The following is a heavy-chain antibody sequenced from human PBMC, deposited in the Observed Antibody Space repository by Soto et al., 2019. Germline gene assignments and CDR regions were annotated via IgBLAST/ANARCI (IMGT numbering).Heavy chain of an antibody. CDR3: ARTTGRHLDF. J-gene: IGHJ4*02. D-gene: IGHD4-4*01. CDR1: YGSISVSNVF. V-gene: IGHV4-39*01. CDR2: IDYSGTA. Sequence: SETLSLTCTVSYGSISVSNVFWGWVRQPPGKGLEWIGNIDYSGTAYFNPSLGTRVTFPVDTSKNQFHLTLYSVTDADKAVYYCARTTGRHLDFWGQGILVTVSS.